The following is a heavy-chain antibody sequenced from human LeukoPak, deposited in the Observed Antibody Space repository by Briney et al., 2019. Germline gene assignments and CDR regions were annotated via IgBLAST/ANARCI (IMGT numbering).Heavy chain of an antibody. CDR3: AKGMGGKYCTNGLCYYSWFDP. CDR2: IYYSGSS. J-gene: IGHJ5*02. D-gene: IGHD2-8*01. Sequence: SETLSLTCTVSGASISSHYWSWIRQPPGKGLEWIGYIYYSGSSNYNPSLKSRVTISLDTSKNQFSLKLSSVTAADMAVYYCAKGMGGKYCTNGLCYYSWFDPWGQGTLVTVSS. V-gene: IGHV4-59*11. CDR1: GASISSHY.